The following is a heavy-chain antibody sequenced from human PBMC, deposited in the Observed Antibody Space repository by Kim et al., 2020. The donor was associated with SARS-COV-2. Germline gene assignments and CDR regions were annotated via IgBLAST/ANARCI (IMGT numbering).Heavy chain of an antibody. CDR2: INPNSGGT. Sequence: ASVKVSCKASGYTFTGYYMHWVRQAPGQGLEWMGWINPNSGGTNYAQKFQGRVTMTRDTSISTAYMELSRLRSDDTAVYYCARVGVAVAGMIWFDPWGQGTLVTVSS. J-gene: IGHJ5*02. CDR1: GYTFTGYY. V-gene: IGHV1-2*02. CDR3: ARVGVAVAGMIWFDP. D-gene: IGHD6-19*01.